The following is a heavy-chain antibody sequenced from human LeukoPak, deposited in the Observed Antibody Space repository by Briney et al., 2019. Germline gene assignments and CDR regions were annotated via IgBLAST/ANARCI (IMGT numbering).Heavy chain of an antibody. Sequence: GGSLRLSCAASGFTFTDFWMHWVRRAPGKGLVWVSRVKSDGSGTSYADSVEGRFTISRDNAKNTLYLQMNSLRAEDTAVYYCARSRGHGINWFYYNGMDVWGQGTTVTVSS. V-gene: IGHV3-74*01. D-gene: IGHD6-13*01. CDR1: GFTFTDFW. J-gene: IGHJ6*02. CDR3: ARSRGHGINWFYYNGMDV. CDR2: VKSDGSGT.